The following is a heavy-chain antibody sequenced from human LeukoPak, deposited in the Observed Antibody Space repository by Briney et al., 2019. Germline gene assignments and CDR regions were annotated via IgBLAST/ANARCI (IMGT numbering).Heavy chain of an antibody. CDR1: GYTFTSYD. J-gene: IGHJ4*02. V-gene: IGHV1-8*01. Sequence: ASVKVSCKASGYTFTSYDINWVRQATGQGLEWMGWMNPNSGNTGYAQKFQGRVTMTRNTSISTAYMELSSLRSEDTAVYYCARVREVTFGGVILYYFDYWGKGTLVTVSS. CDR3: ARVREVTFGGVILYYFDY. D-gene: IGHD3-16*02. CDR2: MNPNSGNT.